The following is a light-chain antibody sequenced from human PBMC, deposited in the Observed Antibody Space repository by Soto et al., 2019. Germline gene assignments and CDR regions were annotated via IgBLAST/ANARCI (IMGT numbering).Light chain of an antibody. V-gene: IGLV2-14*01. CDR1: SRDVGSYNF. CDR2: EVS. J-gene: IGLJ2*01. CDR3: SSYTSSSTLI. Sequence: QSALTQPASVSGSPGQSITISCTGTSRDVGSYNFVSWYQHHPGKAPKLIIYEVSNRPSGVSNRFSGSKSGNTASLTISGLQAEDEADYHCSSYTSSSTLIFGGGNKVTVL.